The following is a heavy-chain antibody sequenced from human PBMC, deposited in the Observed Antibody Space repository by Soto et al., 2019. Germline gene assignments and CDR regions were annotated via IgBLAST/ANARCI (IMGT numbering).Heavy chain of an antibody. CDR2: ISGSGGST. CDR3: AKGGQQQLLNWFDP. Sequence: QPGGSLGLSCAASGFTFSSYAMSWVRQAPGKGLEWVSAISGSGGSTYYADSVKGRFTISRDNSKNTLYLQMNSLRAEDTAVYYCAKGGQQQLLNWFDPWGQGTLVTVSS. D-gene: IGHD6-13*01. CDR1: GFTFSSYA. J-gene: IGHJ5*02. V-gene: IGHV3-23*01.